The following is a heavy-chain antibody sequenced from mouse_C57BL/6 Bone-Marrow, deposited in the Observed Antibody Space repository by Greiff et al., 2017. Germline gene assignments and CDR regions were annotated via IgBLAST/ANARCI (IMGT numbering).Heavy chain of an antibody. Sequence: EVQLQQSGAELVRPGASVKLSCTASGFNIKDDYMHWVKQRPEQGLEWIGWIDPENGDTEYASKFQGKATITADTSSNTAYLQLSSLTSADTAVYYCTPLYYYGCSYDYWGQGTTLTVSS. CDR3: TPLYYYGCSYDY. CDR1: GFNIKDDY. J-gene: IGHJ2*01. D-gene: IGHD1-1*01. CDR2: IDPENGDT. V-gene: IGHV14-4*01.